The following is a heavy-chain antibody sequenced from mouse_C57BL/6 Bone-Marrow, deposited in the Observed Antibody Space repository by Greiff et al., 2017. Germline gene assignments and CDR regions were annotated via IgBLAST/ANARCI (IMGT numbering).Heavy chain of an antibody. Sequence: SGAELVRPGASVTLSCKASGYTFTDYEMHWVKQTPVHGLEWIGAIDPETGGTAYNQKFKGKAILTADKSSSTAYMELRRLTSEDSAVYYCTRNRNYRGDYWGQGTSVTVSS. CDR1: GYTFTDYE. CDR2: IDPETGGT. CDR3: TRNRNYRGDY. D-gene: IGHD2-1*01. V-gene: IGHV1-15*01. J-gene: IGHJ4*01.